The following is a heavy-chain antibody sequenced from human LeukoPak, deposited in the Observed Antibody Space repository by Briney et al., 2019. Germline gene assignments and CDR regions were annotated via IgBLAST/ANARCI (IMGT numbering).Heavy chain of an antibody. CDR3: ARVALTTYYYDSSGPYSSWFDP. D-gene: IGHD3-22*01. CDR2: TYYRSKWYN. Sequence: SQTLSLTCAISGDSVSSNSAAWNWIRQSPSRGLEWLGRTYYRSKWYNDYAVPVKSRITINPDTSKNQFSLQLNSATPEDTAVYYCARVALTTYYYDSSGPYSSWFDPWGQGTLVTVSS. J-gene: IGHJ5*02. V-gene: IGHV6-1*01. CDR1: GDSVSSNSAA.